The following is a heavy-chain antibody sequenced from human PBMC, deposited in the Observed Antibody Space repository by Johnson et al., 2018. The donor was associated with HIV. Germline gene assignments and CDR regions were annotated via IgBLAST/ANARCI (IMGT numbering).Heavy chain of an antibody. D-gene: IGHD1-1*01. CDR1: GFTFSSYW. CDR2: IKQDGSEK. J-gene: IGHJ3*02. V-gene: IGHV3-7*05. CDR3: AREWVNGAFDI. Sequence: VQVVESGGGLVQPGGSLRLSCAASGFTFSSYWMSWVRQAPGKGLEWVANIKQDGSEKYYVDSVKGRFTISRDNSKNTLYLQMNSLRAEDTAVYYCAREWVNGAFDIWGQGTMVTVSS.